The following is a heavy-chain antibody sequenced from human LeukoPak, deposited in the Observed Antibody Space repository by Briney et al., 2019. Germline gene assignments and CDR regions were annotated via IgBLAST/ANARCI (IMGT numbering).Heavy chain of an antibody. CDR2: ISSSSSTI. CDR3: ARVFRPSLTVFIIRGAFDI. D-gene: IGHD3-3*01. Sequence: PGGSLRLSCAASGFTFSSYSMNWVRQAPGKGLEWVSYISSSSSTIYYADSVKGRFTISRDNAMNSLYLQMNSLRAEDTAVYYCARVFRPSLTVFIIRGAFDIWGQGTMVTVSS. CDR1: GFTFSSYS. V-gene: IGHV3-48*04. J-gene: IGHJ3*02.